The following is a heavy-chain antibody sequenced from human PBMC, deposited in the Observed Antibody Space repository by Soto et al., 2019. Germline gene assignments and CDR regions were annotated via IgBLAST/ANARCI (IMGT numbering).Heavy chain of an antibody. Sequence: SETLALTFAVSGGSISSSNWWSWVRQPPGKGLEWIGEIYHSGSPNYTPSLKSRVTIPVDKSKNQFSLKLSSVTAADTAVYYCARSRYGDYSNSCGMDVWGQGTTITVSS. D-gene: IGHD4-17*01. CDR2: IYHSGSP. CDR3: ARSRYGDYSNSCGMDV. V-gene: IGHV4-4*02. CDR1: GGSISSSNW. J-gene: IGHJ6*02.